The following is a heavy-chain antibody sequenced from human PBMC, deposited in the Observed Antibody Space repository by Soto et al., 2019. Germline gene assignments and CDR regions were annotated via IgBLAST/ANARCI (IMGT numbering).Heavy chain of an antibody. J-gene: IGHJ5*02. D-gene: IGHD6-19*01. CDR1: GYTFTSYY. V-gene: IGHV1-46*01. Sequence: QVQLVQSGAEVKKPGASVKVSCKASGYTFTSYYMHWGRQAPGQGLEWMGIINPSGGSTSYAQKFQGRVTMTRDTSTSTVYMELSSLRSEDTAVYYCARGVPGYSSGWYNWFDPWGQGTLVTVSS. CDR3: ARGVPGYSSGWYNWFDP. CDR2: INPSGGST.